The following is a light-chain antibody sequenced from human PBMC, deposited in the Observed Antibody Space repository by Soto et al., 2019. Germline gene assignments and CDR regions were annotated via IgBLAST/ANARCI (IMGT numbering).Light chain of an antibody. CDR1: SSDVGAYNY. V-gene: IGLV2-14*01. J-gene: IGLJ1*01. CDR2: EVS. Sequence: QSVLTQPASVSGSPGQSITISCTGTSSDVGAYNYVSWYQQHPGKAPKLMIYEVSNRPSGVSSRFSGSKSGNTASLTISGLQAEDEAHYYCSSYTSSSTRVFGTGTKVTVL. CDR3: SSYTSSSTRV.